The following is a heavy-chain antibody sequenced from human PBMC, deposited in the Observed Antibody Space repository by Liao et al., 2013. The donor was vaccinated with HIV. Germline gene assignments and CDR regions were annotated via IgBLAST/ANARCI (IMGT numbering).Heavy chain of an antibody. D-gene: IGHD2-15*01. CDR3: ARYCSGNSCPAATVDY. Sequence: QVQLQESGPGLVKPSQTLSLTCTVSGGSISSGDYYWTWIRQPPGKGLEWIGYIYYSGSTYYNPSLKSRLTLSIDTSKNHFSLKLSSVTAADTAVYYCARYCSGNSCPAATVDYWGQGTLVTVSS. CDR1: GGSISSGDYY. J-gene: IGHJ4*02. V-gene: IGHV4-30-4*08. CDR2: IYYSGST.